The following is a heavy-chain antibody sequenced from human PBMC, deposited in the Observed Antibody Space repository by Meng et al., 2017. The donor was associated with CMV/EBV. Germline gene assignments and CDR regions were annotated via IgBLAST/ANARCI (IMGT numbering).Heavy chain of an antibody. CDR1: GYSFTSYW. Sequence: GESLKISCKGSGYSFTSYWIGWVRPMPGKGLEWMGIIYPGDSDTRYSPSFQGQVTISADKSISTAYLQWSSLKASDTAMYYCARRVGARGYYYGMDVWGQGTTVTVSS. J-gene: IGHJ6*02. CDR3: ARRVGARGYYYGMDV. CDR2: IYPGDSDT. D-gene: IGHD1-26*01. V-gene: IGHV5-51*01.